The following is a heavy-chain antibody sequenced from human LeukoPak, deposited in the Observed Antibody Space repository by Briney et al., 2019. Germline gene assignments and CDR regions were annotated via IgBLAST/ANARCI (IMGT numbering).Heavy chain of an antibody. Sequence: SETLSLTCTVSGGSISSYYWNWIRQPPGKGLEWIGYIYYSGSTYYNPSLKSRVTISVDTSKNQFSLKLSSVTAADTAVYYCYSGYDYQGDYWGQGTLVTVSS. D-gene: IGHD5-12*01. CDR3: YSGYDYQGDY. CDR1: GGSISSYY. V-gene: IGHV4-59*08. CDR2: IYYSGST. J-gene: IGHJ4*02.